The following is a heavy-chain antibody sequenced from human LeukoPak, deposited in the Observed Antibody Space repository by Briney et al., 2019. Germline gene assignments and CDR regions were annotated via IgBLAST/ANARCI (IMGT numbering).Heavy chain of an antibody. CDR2: INAGNGNT. J-gene: IGHJ5*02. D-gene: IGHD2-15*01. Sequence: ASVKVSCKASGYTFTSYAMHWVRQAPGQRLEWMGWINAGNGNTKYSQKFQGRVTITRDTSASTAYMELSSLRSEDTAVHYCARSHTQKGYCGGGRCYPTVWWFDPWGQGTLDTVSS. V-gene: IGHV1-3*01. CDR1: GYTFTSYA. CDR3: ARSHTQKGYCGGGRCYPTVWWFDP.